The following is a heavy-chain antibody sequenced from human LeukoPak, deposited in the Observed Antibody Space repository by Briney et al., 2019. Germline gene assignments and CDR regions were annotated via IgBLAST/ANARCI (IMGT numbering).Heavy chain of an antibody. D-gene: IGHD6-13*01. V-gene: IGHV4-59*01. CDR1: GGSIGTYS. CDR3: ARGVYIAAAQYAY. Sequence: PSETLSLTCTVSGGSIGTYSWNWIRQPPGKGLEWIGYIYYSGTTNYNPSLKSRVTISVDTSKNQFSLKLSSVTAADTAVNYCARGVYIAAAQYAYWGQGTLVTVSS. J-gene: IGHJ4*02. CDR2: IYYSGTT.